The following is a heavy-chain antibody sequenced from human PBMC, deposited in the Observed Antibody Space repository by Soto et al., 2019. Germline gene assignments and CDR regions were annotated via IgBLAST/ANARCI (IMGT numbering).Heavy chain of an antibody. D-gene: IGHD3-10*01. J-gene: IGHJ4*02. Sequence: QLQLVESGGGVVQPGRSLRLSCAASGFTFSDYDMHWVRQAPGTGLEWVAVISYDGSDKYYADSVRGRFTISRDNSKNRLYLQMNSLRAEDTAVYYCATMERLFDYWGQGTLVTVS. V-gene: IGHV3-30*03. CDR3: ATMERLFDY. CDR2: ISYDGSDK. CDR1: GFTFSDYD.